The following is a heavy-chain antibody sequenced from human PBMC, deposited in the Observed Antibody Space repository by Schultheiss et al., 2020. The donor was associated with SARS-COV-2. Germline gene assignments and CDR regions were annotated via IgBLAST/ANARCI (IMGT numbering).Heavy chain of an antibody. Sequence: GGSLRLSCAASGFTFSSYAMSWVRQAPGKGLEWVSAISGSGGSTYYADSVKGRFTISRENAKNSLYLQMNSLRAGDTAVYYCARDQRRDGDIVVVPAAIRGGLNYGMDVWGQGTTVTVSS. V-gene: IGHV3-23*01. J-gene: IGHJ6*02. CDR2: ISGSGGST. CDR3: ARDQRRDGDIVVVPAAIRGGLNYGMDV. CDR1: GFTFSSYA. D-gene: IGHD2-2*02.